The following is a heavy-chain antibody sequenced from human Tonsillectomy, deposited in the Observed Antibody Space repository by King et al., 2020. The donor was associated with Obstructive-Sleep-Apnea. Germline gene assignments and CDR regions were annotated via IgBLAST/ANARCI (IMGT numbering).Heavy chain of an antibody. J-gene: IGHJ6*02. CDR2: IYDSGAT. CDR3: ARGLGLGMDV. D-gene: IGHD1-26*01. CDR1: GDSLSRHY. Sequence: QLQESGPGLVKPSENLSLICSVSGDSLSRHYWTWIRQPPGQGLEWIGHIYDSGATKYNPSLKSRVTISEDTSKNQFSLKLSSVTAADTAVYFCARGLGLGMDVWGQGRTVTVSS. V-gene: IGHV4-59*11.